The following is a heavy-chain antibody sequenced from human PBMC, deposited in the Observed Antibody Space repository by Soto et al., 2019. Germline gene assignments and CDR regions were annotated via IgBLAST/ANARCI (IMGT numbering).Heavy chain of an antibody. CDR1: GGSISNYY. D-gene: IGHD3-22*01. V-gene: IGHV4-59*01. J-gene: IGHJ4*02. Sequence: SETLSLTCTVSGGSISNYYWSWIRQPPGKGLEWVGYIYYSGSTNYNPSLKSRVTISVDTSKNQFSLKLSSVTAADTAVYYCARANYYYDRSGYLYYFDYWGQGTLVTVSS. CDR2: IYYSGST. CDR3: ARANYYYDRSGYLYYFDY.